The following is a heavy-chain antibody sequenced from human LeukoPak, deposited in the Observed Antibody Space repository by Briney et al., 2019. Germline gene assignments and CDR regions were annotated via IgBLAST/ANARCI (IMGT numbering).Heavy chain of an antibody. CDR2: ISSSDSTI. CDR1: GFTFSDYY. Sequence: GGSLRLSCAASGFTFSDYYMSWLRQAPGKGLEWVSYISSSDSTIYYADSVKGRFTISRDNAKNSLYLQMNSLRAEDTAVYYCARDVYDFWSGYQNWFDPWGQGTLVTVSS. D-gene: IGHD3-3*01. J-gene: IGHJ5*02. V-gene: IGHV3-11*04. CDR3: ARDVYDFWSGYQNWFDP.